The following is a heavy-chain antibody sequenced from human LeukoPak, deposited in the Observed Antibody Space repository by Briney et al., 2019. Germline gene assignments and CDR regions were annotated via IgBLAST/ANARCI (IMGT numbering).Heavy chain of an antibody. CDR2: IYYSGST. V-gene: IGHV4-59*01. J-gene: IGHJ3*02. CDR3: ARFTYDFWSGYDDAFDI. CDR1: GGSISSYY. Sequence: SETLSLTCTVSGGSISSYYWSWRRQPPGKGLEWIGYIYYSGSTNYNPSLKSRVTISVDTSKNQFSLKLSSVTAADTAVYYCARFTYDFWSGYDDAFDIWGQGTMVTVSS. D-gene: IGHD3-3*01.